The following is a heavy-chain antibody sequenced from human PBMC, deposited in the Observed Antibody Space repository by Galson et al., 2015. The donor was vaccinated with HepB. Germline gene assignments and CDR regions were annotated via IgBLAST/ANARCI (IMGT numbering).Heavy chain of an antibody. CDR3: ASGPDHGDY. D-gene: IGHD1-14*01. V-gene: IGHV3-7*03. CDR2: MNQDGTTR. CDR1: GFSFSSYW. J-gene: IGHJ4*02. Sequence: SLRLSCAASGFSFSSYWMTWVRQAPGKGLEWVANMNQDGTTRLYEDSVKGRFTISRDNAKNLLFLQMNSLRDEDTAVYYCASGPDHGDYWGQGTLVTVS.